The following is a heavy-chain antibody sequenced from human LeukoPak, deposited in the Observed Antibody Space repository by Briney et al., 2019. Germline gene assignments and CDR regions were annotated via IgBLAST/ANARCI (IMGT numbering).Heavy chain of an antibody. J-gene: IGHJ5*02. Sequence: ASVKVSCKASGHTFTSYDINWVRQATGQGLEWMGWMNPNSGNTGYAQKFQGRVTMTRNTSISTAYMELSSLRSEDTAVYYCARENSIVVPAARNWFDPWGQGTLVTVSS. V-gene: IGHV1-8*01. CDR1: GHTFTSYD. CDR2: MNPNSGNT. CDR3: ARENSIVVPAARNWFDP. D-gene: IGHD2-2*01.